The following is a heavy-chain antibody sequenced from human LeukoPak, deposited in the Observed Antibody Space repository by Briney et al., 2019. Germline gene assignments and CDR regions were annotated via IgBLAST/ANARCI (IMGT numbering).Heavy chain of an antibody. CDR1: GSIFSDHY. D-gene: IGHD6-13*01. CDR3: TRGYSRVSVYAFDI. V-gene: IGHV3-72*01. CDR2: IGNKPNSYTT. J-gene: IGHJ3*02. Sequence: GGSLRLSCAVSGSIFSDHYMDWVPQAPGKGLEWVGRIGNKPNSYTTEYAASVRGRFTISRDDSRNSLYLQMNSLKTEDTALYYCTRGYSRVSVYAFDIWGQGTMVTVSS.